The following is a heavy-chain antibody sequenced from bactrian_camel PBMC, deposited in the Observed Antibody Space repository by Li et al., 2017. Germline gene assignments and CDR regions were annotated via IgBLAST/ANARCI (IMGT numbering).Heavy chain of an antibody. D-gene: IGHD4*01. CDR2: IAYDGWVS. CDR1: DNPYSASC. J-gene: IGHJ6*01. Sequence: HVQLVESGGGSVQPGGSLRLSCSVSDNPYSASCMGWFRQAPGKDLEWLAQIAYDGWVSRYNDPAKGRFTISRDNAKNTLYLQMNSLKPEDTAMYYCVRDYKSGDYRDDFGYWGQGTQVTVS. CDR3: VRDYKSGDYRDDFGY. V-gene: IGHV3S6*01.